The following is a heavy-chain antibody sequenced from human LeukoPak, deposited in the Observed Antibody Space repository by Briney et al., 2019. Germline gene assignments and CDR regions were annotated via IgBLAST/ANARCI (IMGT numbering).Heavy chain of an antibody. CDR3: AKDLIVVPAAGGWFDT. J-gene: IGHJ5*02. V-gene: IGHV3-23*01. CDR1: GFTVSSNY. CDR2: ISGNSGST. Sequence: GGSLRLSCAASGFTVSSNYMSWVRQAPGTGLEWVSGISGNSGSTYYADSVKGRFTISRDNSKNTLYLQMNSLRAEDTAVYYCAKDLIVVPAAGGWFDTWGQGTLVTVSS. D-gene: IGHD2-2*01.